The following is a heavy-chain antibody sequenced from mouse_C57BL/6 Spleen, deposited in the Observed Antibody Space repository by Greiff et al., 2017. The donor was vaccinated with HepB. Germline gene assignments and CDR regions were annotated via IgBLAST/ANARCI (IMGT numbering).Heavy chain of an antibody. V-gene: IGHV5-4*01. Sequence: EVQVVESGGGLVKPGGSLKLSCAASGFTFSSYAMSWVRQTPEKRLEWVATISDGGSYTYYPDNVKGRFTISRDNAKNNLYLQMSHLKSEDTAMYYCARGWTTVVAWYFDVWGTGTTVTVSS. CDR1: GFTFSSYA. J-gene: IGHJ1*03. D-gene: IGHD1-1*01. CDR2: ISDGGSYT. CDR3: ARGWTTVVAWYFDV.